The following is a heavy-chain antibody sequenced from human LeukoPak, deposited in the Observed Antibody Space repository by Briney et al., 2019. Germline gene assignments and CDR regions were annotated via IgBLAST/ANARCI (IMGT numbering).Heavy chain of an antibody. Sequence: ASVKVSCKASGYTFTDYYMHWVRQAPGQGLEWMGWINPNSGGTNYAQKFQGRVTMTRDTSISTAYMELSRLRSDDTAVYYCARGLDIVVVPAARDWFDPWGQGTLVTVSS. J-gene: IGHJ5*02. CDR1: GYTFTDYY. D-gene: IGHD2-2*03. V-gene: IGHV1-2*02. CDR3: ARGLDIVVVPAARDWFDP. CDR2: INPNSGGT.